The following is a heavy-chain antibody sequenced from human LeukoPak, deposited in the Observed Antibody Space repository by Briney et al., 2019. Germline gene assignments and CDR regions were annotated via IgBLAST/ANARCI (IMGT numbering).Heavy chain of an antibody. CDR1: GFSLSGYA. V-gene: IGHV3-30*04. D-gene: IGHD3-22*01. CDR2: ISYSGGRK. Sequence: GGSLRLSCVASGFSLSGYAIHWVRQAPGKGLELVALISYSGGRKEYADSVKGRFTIDRDNSKNTVYLQMNSLRPDDTAIYFCARQEARNYYYEGLDYWGQGNLVTVSS. CDR3: ARQEARNYYYEGLDY. J-gene: IGHJ4*02.